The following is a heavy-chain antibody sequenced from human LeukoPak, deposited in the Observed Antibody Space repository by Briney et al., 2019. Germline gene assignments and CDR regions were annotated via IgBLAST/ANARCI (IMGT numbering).Heavy chain of an antibody. CDR3: AKGVAAFYAFDI. CDR1: GFTFSNYE. D-gene: IGHD6-13*01. Sequence: PGGSLRLSCAASGFTFSNYEMNWVRQAPGKGLEWVSYIKSSGNTRYYADSVKGRFTISRDNAKNTLYLQMSSLRAEDTAVYYCAKGVAAFYAFDIWGQGTMVTVSS. V-gene: IGHV3-48*03. CDR2: IKSSGNTR. J-gene: IGHJ3*02.